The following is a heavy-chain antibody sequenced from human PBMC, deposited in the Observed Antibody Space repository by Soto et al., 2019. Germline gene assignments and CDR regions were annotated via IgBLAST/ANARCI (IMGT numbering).Heavy chain of an antibody. J-gene: IGHJ1*01. CDR1: GYTFNSYG. D-gene: IGHD3-10*01. Sequence: QVQLVQSGAEVKKPGASVKVSCKASGYTFNSYGISWVRQAPGQGLEWVGWMSAFTGKADYAQIFQDRVTMTTDTSTSTAYMELRSLRSDDTAVYYCARDLRYYGSGYYYSDSWGQGTLVTVSS. V-gene: IGHV1-18*04. CDR2: MSAFTGKA. CDR3: ARDLRYYGSGYYYSDS.